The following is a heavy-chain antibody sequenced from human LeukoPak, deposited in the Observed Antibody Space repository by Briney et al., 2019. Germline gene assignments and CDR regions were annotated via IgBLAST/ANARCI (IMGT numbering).Heavy chain of an antibody. V-gene: IGHV4-59*08. CDR3: ARSYYYGSGSYGMDV. D-gene: IGHD3-10*01. J-gene: IGHJ6*02. CDR1: GGSISSYY. Sequence: ASETLSLTCTVSGGSISSYYWSWIRQPPGKGLEWIGNIYYSGSTNYNPSLKSRVTISVDTSKNQFSLKLSSVTAADTAVYYCARSYYYGSGSYGMDVWGQGTTVTVSS. CDR2: IYYSGST.